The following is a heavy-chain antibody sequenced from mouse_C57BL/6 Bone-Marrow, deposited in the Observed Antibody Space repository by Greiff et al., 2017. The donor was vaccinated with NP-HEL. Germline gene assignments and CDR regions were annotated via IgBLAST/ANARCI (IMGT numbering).Heavy chain of an antibody. CDR1: GYTFTDYN. CDR2: INPNNGGT. J-gene: IGHJ1*03. Sequence: EVKLQHSGPELVKPGASVKIPCKASGYTFTDYNMDWVKQSHGKSLEWIGDINPNNGGTIYNQKFKGKATLTVDKSSSTAYMELRSLTSEDTAVYYCARDGNYAYWYFDVWGTGTTVTVSS. CDR3: ARDGNYAYWYFDV. D-gene: IGHD2-1*01. V-gene: IGHV1-18*01.